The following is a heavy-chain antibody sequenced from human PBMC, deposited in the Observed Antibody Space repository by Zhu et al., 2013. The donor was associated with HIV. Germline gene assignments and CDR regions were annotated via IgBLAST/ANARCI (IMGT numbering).Heavy chain of an antibody. V-gene: IGHV1-58*01. CDR2: IVVGSGNT. Sequence: QMQLVQSGPEVKKPGTSVKVSCKASGFTFTSSAVQWVRQARGQRLEWIGWIVVGSGNTNYAQKFQERVTITRDMSTSTAYMELSSLRSEDTAVYYCAADRRGSSGWTSYYFDYWGQGTLVTVSS. CDR3: AADRRGSSGWTSYYFDY. J-gene: IGHJ4*02. CDR1: GFTFTSSA. D-gene: IGHD6-19*01.